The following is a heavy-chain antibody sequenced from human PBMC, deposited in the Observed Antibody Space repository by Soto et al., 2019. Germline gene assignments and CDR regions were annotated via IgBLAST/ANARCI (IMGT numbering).Heavy chain of an antibody. J-gene: IGHJ4*02. D-gene: IGHD3-3*01. CDR2: ISPSSPYT. Sequence: EVQLVESGGGLVKPGGSLRLSCAASGFDFTTFSMNWVRQAPGKGLEWVSFISPSSPYTSYADSVKGRFIISGDNAENSVYLQMNSLRAEDTGVYYCARRPENFRSGYPEASDFWGPGTLVIVSS. CDR3: ARRPENFRSGYPEASDF. V-gene: IGHV3-21*03. CDR1: GFDFTTFS.